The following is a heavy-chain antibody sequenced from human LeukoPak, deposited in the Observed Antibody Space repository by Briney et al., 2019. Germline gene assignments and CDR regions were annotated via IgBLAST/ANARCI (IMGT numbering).Heavy chain of an antibody. CDR3: ARRAYDVPYFDY. CDR1: GFTFSDHS. CDR2: ATNKANNYTS. Sequence: PGGSLRLSCAASGFTFSDHSINWVRQAPGKGLEWVGRATNKANNYTSQYAASVKDRFTISRDESKNSLYLQMNSLKTEDTAVYYCARRAYDVPYFDYWGQGTLVTVSS. V-gene: IGHV3-72*01. D-gene: IGHD2-21*01. J-gene: IGHJ4*02.